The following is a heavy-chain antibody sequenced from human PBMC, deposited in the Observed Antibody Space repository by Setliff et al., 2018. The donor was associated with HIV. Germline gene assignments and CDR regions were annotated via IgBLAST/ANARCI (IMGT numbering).Heavy chain of an antibody. J-gene: IGHJ4*02. V-gene: IGHV1-2*02. CDR3: ARQLSNSLEC. CDR2: ISPNNGDK. D-gene: IGHD1-1*01. Sequence: ASVKVSCKASGYSFTDYFMHWVRQAPGQGLEWMGWISPNNGDKNIPQSFQGRVTMTRDTSINTAYMELRGLRSDDTAVYYCARQLSNSLECWGQGTPVTVSS. CDR1: GYSFTDYF.